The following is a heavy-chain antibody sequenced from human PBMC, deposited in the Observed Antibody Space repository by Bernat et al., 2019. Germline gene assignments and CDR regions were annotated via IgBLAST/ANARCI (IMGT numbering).Heavy chain of an antibody. V-gene: IGHV3-48*03. Sequence: EVQLVESGGGLVQPGGSLRLSCAASGFTFSIYEMNWVRQAPGKGLEWVSYISTSGSTIYYADSVKGRFTISRDNPKNSLHLQMNSLRAEDTAVYYCARAGRNWDYWGQGTLVTVSS. CDR3: ARAGRNWDY. CDR2: ISTSGSTI. J-gene: IGHJ4*02. CDR1: GFTFSIYE. D-gene: IGHD1-1*01.